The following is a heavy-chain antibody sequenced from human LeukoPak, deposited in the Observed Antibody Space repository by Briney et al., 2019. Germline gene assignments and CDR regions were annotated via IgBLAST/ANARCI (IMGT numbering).Heavy chain of an antibody. CDR2: ISGSGSTI. CDR3: ARDSPSYYYGSGSYRAGVELFDY. V-gene: IGHV3-48*03. CDR1: GFTFSSYE. Sequence: GGSLRLSCAASGFTFSSYEMNWVRQAPGKRLEWVSYISGSGSTIYYADSVKGRFTISRDNAKNSLYLQMNSLRAEDTAVYYCARDSPSYYYGSGSYRAGVELFDYWGQGTRVTVSS. J-gene: IGHJ4*02. D-gene: IGHD3-10*01.